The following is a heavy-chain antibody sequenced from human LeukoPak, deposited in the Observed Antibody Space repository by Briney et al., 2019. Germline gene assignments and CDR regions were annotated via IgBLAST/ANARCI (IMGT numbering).Heavy chain of an antibody. V-gene: IGHV1-46*01. Sequence: ASVKVSCKASGGTFSSYAISWVRQAPGQGLEWMGIINPSGGSTSYAQKFQGRVTMTRDMSTSTVYMELSSLRSEDTAVYYCARVFRIAARGFGYWGQGTLVTVSS. J-gene: IGHJ4*02. D-gene: IGHD6-6*01. CDR3: ARVFRIAARGFGY. CDR1: GGTFSSYA. CDR2: INPSGGST.